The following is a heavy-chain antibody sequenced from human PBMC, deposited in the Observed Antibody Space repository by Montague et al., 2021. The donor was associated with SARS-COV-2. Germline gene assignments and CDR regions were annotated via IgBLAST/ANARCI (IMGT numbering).Heavy chain of an antibody. Sequence: TLSLTCTVSGGSISSGGYYWSWIRQHPGKGLEWIGYIYYSGSTYCNPSLKSRVTISLDTSKNQFSLKLGSVTAADTAVYYCAREFNKEYTGAFDIWGQGTMVTVSS. CDR1: GGSISSGGYY. D-gene: IGHD1-14*01. V-gene: IGHV4-31*03. J-gene: IGHJ3*02. CDR2: IYYSGST. CDR3: AREFNKEYTGAFDI.